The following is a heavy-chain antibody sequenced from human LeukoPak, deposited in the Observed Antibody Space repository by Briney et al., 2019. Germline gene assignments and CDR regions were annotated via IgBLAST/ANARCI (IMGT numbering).Heavy chain of an antibody. CDR1: GGXISSSSYY. D-gene: IGHD4-17*01. J-gene: IGHJ5*02. CDR3: ARLYYDYGDYVGWFDP. CDR2: IYYSGST. Sequence: SETLSLTCTVSGGXISSSSYYWGWIRQPPGKGLEWIGSIYYSGSTYYNPSLKSRVTISVDTSKNQFSLKLSSVTAADTAVYYCARLYYDYGDYVGWFDPWGQGTLVTVSS. V-gene: IGHV4-39*01.